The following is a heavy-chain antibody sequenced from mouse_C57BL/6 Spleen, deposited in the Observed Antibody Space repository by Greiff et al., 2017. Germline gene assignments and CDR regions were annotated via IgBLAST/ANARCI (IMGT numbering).Heavy chain of an antibody. J-gene: IGHJ3*01. Sequence: EVKLQESGPGLVKPSQSLSLTCSVTGYSITSGYYWNWIRQFPGNKLEWMGYISYDGSNNYNPSLKHRISITRDTSKNQFFLKLNSVTTEDTATYYCARLNWEGAYWGQGTLVTVSA. V-gene: IGHV3-6*01. CDR1: GYSITSGYY. CDR2: ISYDGSN. D-gene: IGHD4-1*02. CDR3: ARLNWEGAY.